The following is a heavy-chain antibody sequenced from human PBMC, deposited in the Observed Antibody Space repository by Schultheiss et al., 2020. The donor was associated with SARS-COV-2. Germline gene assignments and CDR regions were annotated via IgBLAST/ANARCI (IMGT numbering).Heavy chain of an antibody. J-gene: IGHJ3*02. Sequence: GGSLRLSCAASGFTFSSYAMSWVRQAPGKGLEWVSAISGSGGSTYYADSVKGRFTISRDNSKNTLYLQMNSLRAEDTAVYYCARKDIVVVPAAINAFDIWGQGTMVTVSS. CDR3: ARKDIVVVPAAINAFDI. CDR1: GFTFSSYA. D-gene: IGHD2-2*02. CDR2: ISGSGGST. V-gene: IGHV3-23*01.